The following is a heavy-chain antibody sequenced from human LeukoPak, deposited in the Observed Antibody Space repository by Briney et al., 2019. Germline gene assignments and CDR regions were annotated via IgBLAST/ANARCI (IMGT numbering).Heavy chain of an antibody. J-gene: IGHJ6*03. CDR3: ARDSGWYEGPLHYYYMDV. CDR2: IRSSNSTI. V-gene: IGHV3-48*01. D-gene: IGHD6-19*01. Sequence: GGSLRLSCAASGFTFGSYSMNWVRQAPGKGREGVSYIRSSNSTIYYADSVKGRFTISRDNAKNSLYLQMTSLRAEDTAVYYCARDSGWYEGPLHYYYMDVWGKGTTVTVSS. CDR1: GFTFGSYS.